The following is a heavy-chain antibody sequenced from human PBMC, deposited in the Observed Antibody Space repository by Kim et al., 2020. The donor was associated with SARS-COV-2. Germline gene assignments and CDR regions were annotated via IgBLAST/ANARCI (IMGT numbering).Heavy chain of an antibody. Sequence: GGSLRLSCAASGFTFSSYWMSWVRQAPGKGLEWVANIKQDGSEKYYVDSVKGRFTISRDNAKNSLYLQMNSLRAEDTAVYYCASILQYSSSWYVSWTEYFQHWGQGTLVTVSS. CDR2: IKQDGSEK. J-gene: IGHJ1*01. V-gene: IGHV3-7*03. D-gene: IGHD6-13*01. CDR3: ASILQYSSSWYVSWTEYFQH. CDR1: GFTFSSYW.